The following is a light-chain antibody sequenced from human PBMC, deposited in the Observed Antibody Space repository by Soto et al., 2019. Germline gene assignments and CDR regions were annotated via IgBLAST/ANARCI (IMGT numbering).Light chain of an antibody. V-gene: IGLV2-8*01. CDR1: SSDVGAYNY. J-gene: IGLJ2*01. CDR3: SSYAGSNNLVV. CDR2: EVS. Sequence: QSALTQPPSASGSPRQSVTISCTGTSSDVGAYNYVSWYQQHPGKAPKLMIYEVSKRPSGVPDRFSGSKSGNTASLTVSGLQADDEADYYCSSYAGSNNLVVFGGGTKLTVL.